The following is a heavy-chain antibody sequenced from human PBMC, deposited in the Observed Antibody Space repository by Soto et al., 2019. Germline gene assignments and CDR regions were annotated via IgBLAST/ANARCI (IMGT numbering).Heavy chain of an antibody. Sequence: QVQLQESGPGLVKPSQTLSLTCTVSGDSLSSGDYKWSWIRQPPGKGLEWIGYIYYSGYTYNNPSLKSRLTMSVDTSKNQFSLKLRSVTAADTAVYYCARSGDYVAFDYWGQGTLVTVSS. D-gene: IGHD4-17*01. V-gene: IGHV4-30-4*01. J-gene: IGHJ4*02. CDR2: IYYSGYT. CDR3: ARSGDYVAFDY. CDR1: GDSLSSGDYK.